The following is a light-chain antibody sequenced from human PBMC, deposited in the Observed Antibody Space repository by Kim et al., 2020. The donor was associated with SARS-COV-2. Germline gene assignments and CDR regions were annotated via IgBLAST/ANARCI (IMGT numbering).Light chain of an antibody. V-gene: IGKV3-11*01. Sequence: SLSPGERATLSCRASQSVSSYLAWYQQKPGQAPRLLIYDASNRATGIPARFSGSGSGTDFTLTISSLEPEDFAVYYCQQRSNWLTFGGGTKVHIK. CDR2: DAS. CDR3: QQRSNWLT. CDR1: QSVSSY. J-gene: IGKJ4*01.